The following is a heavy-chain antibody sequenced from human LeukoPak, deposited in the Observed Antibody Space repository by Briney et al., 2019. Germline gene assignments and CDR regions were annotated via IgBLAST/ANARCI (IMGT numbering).Heavy chain of an antibody. CDR3: ARNYGSGEFDY. V-gene: IGHV1-3*04. Sequence: ASVKVSCKASGYTSLNYAIHWVRQAPGQRLEWMGWINIGNGNTKNSQEFQGRVTITRDTSATTAYMELRSLRSEDTAVYYCARNYGSGEFDYWGQGTLVTVSS. CDR2: INIGNGNT. J-gene: IGHJ4*02. D-gene: IGHD3-10*01. CDR1: GYTSLNYA.